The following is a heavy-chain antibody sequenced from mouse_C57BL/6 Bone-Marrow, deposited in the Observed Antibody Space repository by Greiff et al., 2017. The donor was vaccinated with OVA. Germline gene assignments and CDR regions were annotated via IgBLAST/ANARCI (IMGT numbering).Heavy chain of an antibody. CDR3: ARRGGYYYGSWDAMDY. Sequence: VTFVESGGDFVKPGGSLQLSCAASGFPFRSYGMSWVRPTPYKRLEWVATISSGGSYTYYPDNVKGRFTISRDNAKNTPYLQMSSLKSEDTAMYYCARRGGYYYGSWDAMDYWGQGTSVTVSS. D-gene: IGHD1-1*01. CDR1: GFPFRSYG. V-gene: IGHV5-6*02. CDR2: ISSGGSYT. J-gene: IGHJ4*01.